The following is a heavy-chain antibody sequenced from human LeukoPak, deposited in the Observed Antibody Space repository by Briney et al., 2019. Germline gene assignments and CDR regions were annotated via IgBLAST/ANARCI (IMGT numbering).Heavy chain of an antibody. Sequence: SETLSLTCAVYGGSFSGYYWSWIRQPPGKGLEWIGEINHSGSTNYNPSLKSRVTISVDTSKNQFSLKLSSVTAADTAVYYCARDSTARMVDYWGQGTLVTVSS. CDR2: INHSGST. V-gene: IGHV4-34*01. CDR3: ARDSTARMVDY. CDR1: GGSFSGYY. D-gene: IGHD5-18*01. J-gene: IGHJ4*02.